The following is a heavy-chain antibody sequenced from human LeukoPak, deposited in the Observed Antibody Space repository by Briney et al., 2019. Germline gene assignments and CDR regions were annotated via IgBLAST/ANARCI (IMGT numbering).Heavy chain of an antibody. CDR2: ISGSGGST. CDR1: GFTFSSYA. J-gene: IGHJ4*02. CDR3: AKDTYYYGSGTPNFDY. Sequence: PGGSLRLSCAASGFTFSSYAMSWVRQAPGKGLEWVSAISGSGGSTYYADSVKGRFTISRDNSKNTLYLQMNSLRAEDTAVYYCAKDTYYYGSGTPNFDYWGQGTLVTVSS. D-gene: IGHD3-10*01. V-gene: IGHV3-23*01.